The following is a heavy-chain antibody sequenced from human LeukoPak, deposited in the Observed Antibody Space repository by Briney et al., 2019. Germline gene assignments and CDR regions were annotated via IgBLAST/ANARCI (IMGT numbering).Heavy chain of an antibody. D-gene: IGHD3-16*02. CDR3: ARSGKGLYPFAY. CDR1: GGSISSYY. Sequence: SETLSLTCTVSGGSISSYYWSWIRQPPGKGLEWIGYIYYSGSTNYNPSLKSRVTISVDTSKNQFSLKLSSVTAADTAVYYCARSGKGLYPFAYWGQGTLVTVSS. CDR2: IYYSGST. V-gene: IGHV4-59*01. J-gene: IGHJ4*02.